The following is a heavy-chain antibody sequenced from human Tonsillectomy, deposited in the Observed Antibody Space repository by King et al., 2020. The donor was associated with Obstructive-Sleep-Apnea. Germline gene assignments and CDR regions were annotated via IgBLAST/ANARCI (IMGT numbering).Heavy chain of an antibody. J-gene: IGHJ4*02. V-gene: IGHV3-7*01. CDR3: ARIMDYYDSSGYVDY. Sequence: VQLVESGGGLVQPGGSLRLSCAASGFTFSSYWMSWVRQAPGKGLEWVANIKQDGSEKYYVDSVKGRFTISRDNAKNSLYLQMNSLRAEDTAVYYCARIMDYYDSSGYVDYWGQGTLVTVSS. CDR2: IKQDGSEK. CDR1: GFTFSSYW. D-gene: IGHD3-22*01.